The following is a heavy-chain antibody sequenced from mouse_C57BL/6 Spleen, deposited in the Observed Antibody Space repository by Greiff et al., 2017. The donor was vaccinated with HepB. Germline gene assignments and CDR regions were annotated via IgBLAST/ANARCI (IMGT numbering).Heavy chain of an antibody. CDR2: INPSTGGT. D-gene: IGHD2-10*01. CDR3: ARVLLSIAY. V-gene: IGHV1-42*01. Sequence: EVQLQQSGPELVKPGASVKISCKASGYSFTGYYMNWVKQSPEKSLEWIGEINPSTGGTTYNQKFKAKATLTVDKSSSTAYMQLKSLTSEDSAVFYCARVLLSIAYWGQGTLVTVSA. J-gene: IGHJ3*01. CDR1: GYSFTGYY.